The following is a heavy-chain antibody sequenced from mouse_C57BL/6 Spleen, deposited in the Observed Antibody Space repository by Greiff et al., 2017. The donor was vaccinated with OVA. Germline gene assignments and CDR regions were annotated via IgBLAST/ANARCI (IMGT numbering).Heavy chain of an antibody. D-gene: IGHD2-4*01. CDR1: GFTFSNYG. Sequence: EVQLVESGGGLVKPGGSLKLSCAASGFTFSNYGMHWVRQAPEKGLEWVAYISSGSSTIYYADTVKGRFTISRDNAKNTLFLQMTSRRSEDTAMYYCSRRPDYAYAMDYWGQGTSVTVSS. CDR3: SRRPDYAYAMDY. J-gene: IGHJ4*01. V-gene: IGHV5-17*01. CDR2: ISSGSSTI.